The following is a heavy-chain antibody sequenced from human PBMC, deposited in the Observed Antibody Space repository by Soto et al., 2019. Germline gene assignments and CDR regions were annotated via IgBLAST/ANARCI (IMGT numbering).Heavy chain of an antibody. V-gene: IGHV5-51*01. CDR1: GYSFTSYW. J-gene: IGHJ6*02. Sequence: PGESLKISCKGSGYSFTSYWIGWVRQMPGKGLEWMGIIYPGDSDTRYSPSFQGQVTISADKSISTAYLQWSSLKASDTAMYYCARTSLGYCSGGSCLFSYGMDVWGQGTMVTVSS. D-gene: IGHD2-15*01. CDR2: IYPGDSDT. CDR3: ARTSLGYCSGGSCLFSYGMDV.